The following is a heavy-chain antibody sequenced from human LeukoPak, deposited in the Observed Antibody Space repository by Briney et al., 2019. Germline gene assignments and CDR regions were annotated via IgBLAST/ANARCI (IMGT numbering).Heavy chain of an antibody. CDR3: ARGAVIRTEGYYFDY. Sequence: ASVKVSCKTSGYSFTAYYIHWVRQAPGQGLQWMGWINPNSGDTNYAQKFQGRVTMTRHSSITTAHMELSRLKSDDTAVFYCARGAVIRTEGYYFDYWGQGALVTISS. CDR1: GYSFTAYY. J-gene: IGHJ4*02. D-gene: IGHD1/OR15-1a*01. CDR2: INPNSGDT. V-gene: IGHV1-2*02.